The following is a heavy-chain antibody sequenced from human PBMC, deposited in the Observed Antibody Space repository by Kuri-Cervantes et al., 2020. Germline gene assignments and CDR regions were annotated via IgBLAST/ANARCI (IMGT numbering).Heavy chain of an antibody. CDR3: ARVFLGFSGYTVGYSYGFDDY. CDR2: ISYDGSNK. CDR1: GFTFSSYA. Sequence: GGSLRLSCAASGFTFSSYAMSWVRQAPGKGLEWVAVISYDGSNKYYADSVKGRFTISRDNSKNTLYLQMNSLRAEDTAVYYCARVFLGFSGYTVGYSYGFDDYWGQGTLVTVSS. J-gene: IGHJ4*02. V-gene: IGHV3-30-3*01. D-gene: IGHD5-18*01.